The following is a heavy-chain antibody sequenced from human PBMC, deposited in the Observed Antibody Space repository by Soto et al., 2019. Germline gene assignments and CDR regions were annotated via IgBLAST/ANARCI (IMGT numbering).Heavy chain of an antibody. J-gene: IGHJ6*02. CDR2: ISSTAGRTS. CDR1: GFTFNTYP. CDR3: AKGVLSFHYGMEV. Sequence: WGSLRLSCATSGFTFNTYPMTWFRQAAGKGLEWVSSISSTAGRTSSYADSVKGRFAISRDFSDNTVYLQMNNLRVDDTAVYFCAKGVLSFHYGMEVWGQGTTVTVSS. V-gene: IGHV3-23*01. D-gene: IGHD3-10*01.